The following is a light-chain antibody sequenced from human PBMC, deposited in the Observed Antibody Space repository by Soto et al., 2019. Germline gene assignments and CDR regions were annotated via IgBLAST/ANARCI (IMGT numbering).Light chain of an antibody. V-gene: IGKV3-20*01. CDR2: GAS. CDR3: QQYGSSPLFT. Sequence: EIVVTQSPGTLSLSPGERATLSCRASQSVSSTSLACYQQKCGQAPRLLIYGASSRATGIPDRFSGSGSGTDFTLSISRLEPEDFAVYYCQQYGSSPLFTFGPGTKVDIK. CDR1: QSVSSTS. J-gene: IGKJ3*01.